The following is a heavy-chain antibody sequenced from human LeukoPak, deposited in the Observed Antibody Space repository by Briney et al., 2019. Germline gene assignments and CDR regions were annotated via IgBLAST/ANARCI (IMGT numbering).Heavy chain of an antibody. Sequence: GGSLRLSCAASGFTFSSYGMHWVRQAPGKGLEWVAVISYDGSNKYYADSVKGRFTISRDNSKNTLYLQMNSLRAEDTAVYYCARDYETTNFWGQGTLVAVS. CDR1: GFTFSSYG. CDR2: ISYDGSNK. J-gene: IGHJ4*02. D-gene: IGHD4-17*01. V-gene: IGHV3-30*03. CDR3: ARDYETTNF.